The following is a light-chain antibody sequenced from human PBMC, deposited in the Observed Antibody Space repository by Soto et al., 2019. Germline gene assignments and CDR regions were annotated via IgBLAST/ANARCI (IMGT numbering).Light chain of an antibody. CDR2: GAS. Sequence: AIQLTQSPSALSASVGDRVTITCRASLGIRNDLGWYQQNPGEAPRLLVYGASTLQSGVPSRFSGSGSGTEFTLTISSLQLEDFGTYYCLQDYNYPLTFGGGTRLEI. CDR1: LGIRND. J-gene: IGKJ4*01. CDR3: LQDYNYPLT. V-gene: IGKV1-6*02.